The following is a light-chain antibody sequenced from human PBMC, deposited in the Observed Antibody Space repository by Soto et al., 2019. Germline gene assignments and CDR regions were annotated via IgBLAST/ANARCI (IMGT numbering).Light chain of an antibody. Sequence: QAVVTQPPSASGTVGQRVTISCSGTSPNIGSNAVSWFQQLPRAAPKLLIYSNNQRPSGVPDRFSGSKSGTSGSLAISGLHSEDEADYYCASWDDSMHGPVFGGGTKLTVL. V-gene: IGLV1-44*01. CDR3: ASWDDSMHGPV. CDR2: SNN. J-gene: IGLJ2*01. CDR1: SPNIGSNA.